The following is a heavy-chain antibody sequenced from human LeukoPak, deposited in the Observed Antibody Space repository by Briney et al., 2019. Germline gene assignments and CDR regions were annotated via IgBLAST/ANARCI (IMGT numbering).Heavy chain of an antibody. CDR2: ISYDGSNK. Sequence: GGSLRLSCAASGFTFSSYGIHWVRQAPGKGLEWVAVISYDGSNKYYADSVKGRFTISRDNSKNTLYLQMNSLRAEDTAVYYCACIAARLYWGQGTLVTVSS. V-gene: IGHV3-30*03. J-gene: IGHJ4*02. CDR1: GFTFSSYG. D-gene: IGHD6-6*01. CDR3: ACIAARLY.